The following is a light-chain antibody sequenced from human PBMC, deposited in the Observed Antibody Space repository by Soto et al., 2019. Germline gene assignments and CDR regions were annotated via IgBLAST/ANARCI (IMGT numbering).Light chain of an antibody. CDR3: QQYGGSPLVS. J-gene: IGKJ4*01. Sequence: EIVLTQSPGALSLSPGERATLSCRASQSVSDNFFACYQQKAGQAPRLLIAGASIRATGIPGRFSGSGSGADFTLTISRLEPEDFAVYYCQQYGGSPLVSFGGGTKVEIK. CDR1: QSVSDNF. CDR2: GAS. V-gene: IGKV3-20*01.